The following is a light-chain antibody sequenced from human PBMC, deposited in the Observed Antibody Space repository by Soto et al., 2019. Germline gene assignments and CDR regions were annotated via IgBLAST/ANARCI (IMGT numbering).Light chain of an antibody. CDR1: QSVSTNF. CDR2: GAS. Sequence: EIVLTQSPGTLSLSPGEGATLSCRASQSVSTNFFAWYQQKPGQAPRLLIYGASTRAIGIPDRFSGSGSGTDFTLTISRLEPEDFAVYYCQQYGRTSWTFGQGTKVEIK. V-gene: IGKV3-20*01. J-gene: IGKJ1*01. CDR3: QQYGRTSWT.